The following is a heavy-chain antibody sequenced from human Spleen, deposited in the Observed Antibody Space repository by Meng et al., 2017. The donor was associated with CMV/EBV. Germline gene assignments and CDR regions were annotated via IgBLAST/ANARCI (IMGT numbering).Heavy chain of an antibody. CDR2: IYHSGST. Sequence: SETLSLTCTVSGYSISSGYYWGWIRQPPGKGLEWIGSIYHSGSTYYNPSLKSRVTISVDTSKNQFSLKLSSVTAADTAVYYCARGYDFWSGPDYWGQGTLVTVSS. V-gene: IGHV4-38-2*02. J-gene: IGHJ4*02. CDR3: ARGYDFWSGPDY. CDR1: GYSISSGYY. D-gene: IGHD3-3*01.